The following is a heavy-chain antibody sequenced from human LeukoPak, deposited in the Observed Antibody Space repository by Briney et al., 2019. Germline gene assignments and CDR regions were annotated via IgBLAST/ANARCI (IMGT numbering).Heavy chain of an antibody. CDR3: AADRPSGSASWFDP. V-gene: IGHV1-58*02. CDR2: IVVGSGNT. Sequence: SVKVSCKSSGFTLTRSAMQWVRHARGQRLEWIGWIVVGSGNTNYAQKFQERVIITRDMSTSTAYMELSSLRSKDTAVYYCAADRPSGSASWFDPWGQGTLVTVSS. D-gene: IGHD1-26*01. CDR1: GFTLTRSA. J-gene: IGHJ5*02.